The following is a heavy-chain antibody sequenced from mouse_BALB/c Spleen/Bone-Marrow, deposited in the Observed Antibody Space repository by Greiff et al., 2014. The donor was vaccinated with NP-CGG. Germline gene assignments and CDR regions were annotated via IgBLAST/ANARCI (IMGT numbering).Heavy chain of an antibody. Sequence: VQLQQSXPELVKPGASMKISCKASGYSFTGYTLTWVKQSHGKNLDWIGLINPYNGVTSYNQKFKGKATLTVDKSSSTAYMELLSLTSEDSAVYYCARVYYGSSSYYFDYWGQGTTLTVSS. CDR2: INPYNGVT. CDR1: GYSFTGYT. D-gene: IGHD1-1*01. J-gene: IGHJ2*01. CDR3: ARVYYGSSSYYFDY. V-gene: IGHV1-31*01.